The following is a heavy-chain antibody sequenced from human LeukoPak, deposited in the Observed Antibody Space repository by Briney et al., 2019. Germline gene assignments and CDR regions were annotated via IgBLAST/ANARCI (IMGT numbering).Heavy chain of an antibody. CDR1: GFTFSSYA. V-gene: IGHV3-30-3*01. J-gene: IGHJ6*02. D-gene: IGHD6-6*01. CDR2: ISYDGSNK. CDR3: ATFLEQLDAGYYYYGMDV. Sequence: QPGGSLRLSCAASGFTFSSYAMHWVRQAPGKGLEWVAVISYDGSNKYYADSVKGRFTISRDNSKNTLYLQMNSLRAEDTAVYYCATFLEQLDAGYYYYGMDVWGQGTTVTVSS.